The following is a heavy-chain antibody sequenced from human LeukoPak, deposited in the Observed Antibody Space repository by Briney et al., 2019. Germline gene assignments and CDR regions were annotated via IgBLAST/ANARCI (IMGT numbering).Heavy chain of an antibody. CDR2: ISWNSGSI. V-gene: IGHV3-9*01. Sequence: GGSLRLSCAASGFTFDDYAMHWVRQAPGKGLEWVSGISWNSGSIGYADSVKGRFTISRDNSKNTLYLQMNSLRAEDTAVYYCAKYPFITIPFAVCWGQGTLVTVSS. CDR3: AKYPFITIPFAVC. D-gene: IGHD3-9*01. CDR1: GFTFDDYA. J-gene: IGHJ4*02.